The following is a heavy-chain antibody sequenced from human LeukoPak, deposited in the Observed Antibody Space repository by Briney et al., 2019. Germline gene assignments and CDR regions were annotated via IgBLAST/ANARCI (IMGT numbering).Heavy chain of an antibody. V-gene: IGHV4-39*07. J-gene: IGHJ6*03. D-gene: IGHD2-21*01. CDR3: AIACGGDCYSGSSYYYYYMDV. CDR1: GGSISSYY. CDR2: IYYSGST. Sequence: MSSETLSLTCTVSGGSISSYYWSWIRQPPGKGLEWIGSIYYSGSTYYNPSLKSRVTISVDTSKNQFSLKLSSVTAADTAVYYCAIACGGDCYSGSSYYYYYMDVWGKGTMVTVSS.